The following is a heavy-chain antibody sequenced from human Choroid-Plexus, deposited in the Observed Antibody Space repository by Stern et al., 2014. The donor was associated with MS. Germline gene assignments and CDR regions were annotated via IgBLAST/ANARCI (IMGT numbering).Heavy chain of an antibody. Sequence: VQLVESGGGVVKPGGPLRLSCVASGFTFGSCAMHWVRQAPGKGLEWVGSVSYDGSKKYYADSVKGLFTISRDNSQNTLYMQMSSLRPEDTAVYYCAKDRQYLTYFFDHWGQGSLVTVSS. CDR1: GFTFGSCA. CDR2: VSYDGSKK. V-gene: IGHV3-30*18. J-gene: IGHJ5*02. D-gene: IGHD2/OR15-2a*01. CDR3: AKDRQYLTYFFDH.